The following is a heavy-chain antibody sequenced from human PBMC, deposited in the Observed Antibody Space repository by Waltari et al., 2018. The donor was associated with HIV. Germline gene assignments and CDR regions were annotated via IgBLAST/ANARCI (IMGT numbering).Heavy chain of an antibody. V-gene: IGHV3-21*01. Sequence: EVQLVESGGGLVKPGGSLRLSRAGSGFPTSSVSMNWVGQAPGKGLEWVASISSGSSFIDYADSVKGRFTISRDNAKNSLYLQMKSLRVEDTALYYCARALTNFGGFWGQGTLVTVSS. CDR2: ISSGSSFI. CDR3: ARALTNFGGF. J-gene: IGHJ4*02. CDR1: GFPTSSVS. D-gene: IGHD4-17*01.